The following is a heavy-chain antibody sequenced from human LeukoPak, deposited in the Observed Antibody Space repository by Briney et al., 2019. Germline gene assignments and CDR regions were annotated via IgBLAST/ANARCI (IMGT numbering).Heavy chain of an antibody. V-gene: IGHV3-23*01. J-gene: IGHJ4*02. CDR1: GFTFSSYA. CDR2: ISGSGGST. D-gene: IGHD3-22*01. Sequence: GGSLRLSCAASGFTFSSYAMSWVRQAPGKGLEWVSAISGSGGSTYYADSGKGRFTISRDNSKNTLYLQMNSLRAEDTAVYYCAKIEAQPLYDSSGYYQDWGQGTLVTVSS. CDR3: AKIEAQPLYDSSGYYQD.